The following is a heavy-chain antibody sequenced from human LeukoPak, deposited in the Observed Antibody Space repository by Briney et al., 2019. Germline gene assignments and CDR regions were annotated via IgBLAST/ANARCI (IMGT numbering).Heavy chain of an antibody. CDR2: ITSDGNKK. V-gene: IGHV3-30-3*01. CDR3: ARGNSVNCYFYALDV. J-gene: IGHJ6*02. D-gene: IGHD4-23*01. CDR1: GLTFSNYA. Sequence: GGSLRLSCAASGLTFSNYAMYWVRQAPGKGLEWLAGITSDGNKKFHSDSVKGRFTISRDNFRNTLYLQMNSLRLEDTAVYYCARGNSVNCYFYALDVWGQGTTVTVSS.